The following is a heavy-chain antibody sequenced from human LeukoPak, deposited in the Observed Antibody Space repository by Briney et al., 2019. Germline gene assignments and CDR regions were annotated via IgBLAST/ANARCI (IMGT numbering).Heavy chain of an antibody. Sequence: PGGSLRLSCAASGFTFSSYAMHWVRQAPGKGLEWVAVISYDGSNKYYADSVKGRFTISRDNSKNTLYLQMNSLRAEDTAVYYCARGPARFLEWLSPDYWGQGTLVTVSS. D-gene: IGHD3-3*01. CDR2: ISYDGSNK. CDR3: ARGPARFLEWLSPDY. V-gene: IGHV3-30-3*01. J-gene: IGHJ4*02. CDR1: GFTFSSYA.